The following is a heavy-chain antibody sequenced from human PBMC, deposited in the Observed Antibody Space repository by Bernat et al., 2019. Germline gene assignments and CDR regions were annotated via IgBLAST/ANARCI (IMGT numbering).Heavy chain of an antibody. D-gene: IGHD4-17*01. CDR1: GGSISTGDYY. J-gene: IGHJ3*02. CDR3: ARVEGAYVDFDI. Sequence: QVQLQESGPGLVKPSQTLSLICTVSGGSISTGDYYWSWIRQHPGKGLEWIGYIYYSGNTYYNPSLKSRVTISVDTSKNQFSLKLSSVTAADTAVYFCARVEGAYVDFDIWGKGTMVTVSS. V-gene: IGHV4-31*03. CDR2: IYYSGNT.